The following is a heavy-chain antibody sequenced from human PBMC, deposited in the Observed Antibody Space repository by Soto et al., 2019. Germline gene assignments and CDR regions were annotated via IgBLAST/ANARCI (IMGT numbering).Heavy chain of an antibody. Sequence: ASVKVSCKASGYTFTDYYVHWVRQAPGQGLEWMGWINPNSGGTKTAQKFQGRVTVTRDTSISTAYMDLSRLRSDDTAVYYCARDVTRTQSCSNGVCYYHYYATVVCGPGTMVTVS. D-gene: IGHD2-8*01. CDR1: GYTFTDYY. J-gene: IGHJ6*02. CDR2: INPNSGGT. V-gene: IGHV1-2*02. CDR3: ARDVTRTQSCSNGVCYYHYYATVV.